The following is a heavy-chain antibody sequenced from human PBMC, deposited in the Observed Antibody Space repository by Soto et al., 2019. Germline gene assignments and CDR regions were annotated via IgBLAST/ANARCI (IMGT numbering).Heavy chain of an antibody. CDR3: ARRGSGSYYDY. J-gene: IGHJ4*02. Sequence: EVPLLESGGGLVQPGGSLRLSCAASGFTFSSYAMRWVRQAPVKGLEWVSAISGSGDSTYYADSVKGRFTISRDNSKYTLYLQMNSLRAEDTAVYYCARRGSGSYYDYWGQGTLVTVSS. CDR2: ISGSGDST. CDR1: GFTFSSYA. D-gene: IGHD1-26*01. V-gene: IGHV3-23*01.